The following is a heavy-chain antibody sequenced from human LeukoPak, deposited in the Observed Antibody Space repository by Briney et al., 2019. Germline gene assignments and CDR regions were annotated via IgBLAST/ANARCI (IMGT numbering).Heavy chain of an antibody. CDR1: GYTFTRYD. D-gene: IGHD3-3*01. J-gene: IGHJ6*03. Sequence: ASVKVSSMASGYTFTRYDVIWLRQAPGQGLEWMGWISTFNGNTNYAQKLQGRITMTTDTSTSTAYMELRSLRSDDTAVYYCARGFLEWLLNYYYMDVWGKGTTVTVSS. CDR3: ARGFLEWLLNYYYMDV. CDR2: ISTFNGNT. V-gene: IGHV1-18*01.